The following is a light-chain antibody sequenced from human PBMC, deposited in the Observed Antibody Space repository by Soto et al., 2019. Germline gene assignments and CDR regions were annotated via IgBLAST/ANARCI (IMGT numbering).Light chain of an antibody. J-gene: IGLJ3*02. V-gene: IGLV1-51*01. CDR1: SSNIGNNF. Sequence: HSVLTQPPSVSAAPGQKVTISCSGSSSNIGNNFVSWYQQFPGTAPKVLIYDNNKRPSGIPDRFSGSKSGTSATLDITGLQTGDEADYYCGAWDSRLSAGGFGGGTKLTVL. CDR3: GAWDSRLSAGG. CDR2: DNN.